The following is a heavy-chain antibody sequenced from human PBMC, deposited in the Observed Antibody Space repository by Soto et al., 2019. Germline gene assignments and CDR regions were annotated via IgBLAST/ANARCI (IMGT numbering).Heavy chain of an antibody. J-gene: IGHJ4*02. CDR1: GYTFNRHG. CDR2: ISGYNVDI. D-gene: IGHD1-26*01. Sequence: QVHLVQSGGEVKKPGAAVKVSCKASGYTFNRHGITWVRQAPGQGLEWMGWISGYNVDINYEQKFQGRVTLRSDTLTSTVYLELKSLRFDDTAVYYCARVRIVGAREIDFWGKGTLVNVSS. V-gene: IGHV1-18*04. CDR3: ARVRIVGAREIDF.